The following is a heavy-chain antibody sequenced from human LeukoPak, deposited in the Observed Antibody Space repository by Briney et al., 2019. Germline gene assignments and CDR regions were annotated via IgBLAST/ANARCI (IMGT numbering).Heavy chain of an antibody. V-gene: IGHV3-23*01. D-gene: IGHD2-15*01. Sequence: GGSLRLSCAASGFTFSIYAMSWVRQAPGKGLEWVSSITSSGETKYYAGSVKGQFTISRDNSKNTVYLQMNSLRAEDTAVYYCAKFGSLGYCSGGSCYSGEYFQHWGQGTLVTVSS. CDR2: ITSSGETK. CDR3: AKFGSLGYCSGGSCYSGEYFQH. J-gene: IGHJ1*01. CDR1: GFTFSIYA.